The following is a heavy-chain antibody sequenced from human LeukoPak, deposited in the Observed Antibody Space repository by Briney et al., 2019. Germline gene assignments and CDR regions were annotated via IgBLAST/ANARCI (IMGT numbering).Heavy chain of an antibody. CDR1: GYIFTSYF. D-gene: IGHD3-22*01. CDR3: ARGRLNYDSGGYYDNPHLDY. V-gene: IGHV1-46*01. CDR2: INPRGGST. Sequence: ASVKVSCKASGYIFTSYFMHWVRQAPGQGLEWMGLINPRGGSTTYAQKFQGRVTMTRDMSTSTVYMELSSLRSEDTAVYYCARGRLNYDSGGYYDNPHLDYWSQGTLVTVSS. J-gene: IGHJ4*02.